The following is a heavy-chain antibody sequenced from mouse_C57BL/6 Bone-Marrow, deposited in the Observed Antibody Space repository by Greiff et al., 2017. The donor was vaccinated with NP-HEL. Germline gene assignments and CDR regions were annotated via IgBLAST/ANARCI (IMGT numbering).Heavy chain of an antibody. CDR1: GYAFSSSW. J-gene: IGHJ1*03. CDR2: IYPGDGDT. Sequence: VQLQQSGPELVKPGASVKISCKASGYAFSSSWMNWVKQRPGKGLEWIGRIYPGDGDTNYNGKFKGKATLTADKSSSTAYMQLSSLTSEDSAVYFCAHYYGSSHWYFDVWGTGTTVTVSS. CDR3: AHYYGSSHWYFDV. V-gene: IGHV1-82*01. D-gene: IGHD1-1*01.